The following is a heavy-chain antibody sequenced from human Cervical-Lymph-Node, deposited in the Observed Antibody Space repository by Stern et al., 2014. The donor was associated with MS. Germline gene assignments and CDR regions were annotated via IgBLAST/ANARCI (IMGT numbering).Heavy chain of an antibody. CDR2: VLPVFTTP. D-gene: IGHD5-24*01. CDR1: GGTFSSYA. Sequence: VQLVQSGAEVKKPGSSVKVSCKVSGGTFSSYAVSWVRQAPGQGLEWMGGVLPVFTTPNYAQYFQGRVTVTADESTSTVYMELSNLTSEDTAMYYCARETRSGYNFDYCGQGALVTVSS. V-gene: IGHV1-69*12. J-gene: IGHJ4*02. CDR3: ARETRSGYNFDY.